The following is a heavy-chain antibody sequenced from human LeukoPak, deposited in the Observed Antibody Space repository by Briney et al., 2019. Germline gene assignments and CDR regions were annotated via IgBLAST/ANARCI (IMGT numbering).Heavy chain of an antibody. Sequence: GESLKISCKGSGYSFTSYWIGWVRQMPGKGLEWMGIIYPGDSDTRYSPSFQGQVTISADKSISTAYLQWSSLKASDTAMYYCARHRKRGLLWFGELRGAFDIWGQGTMATVSS. CDR1: GYSFTSYW. D-gene: IGHD3-10*01. CDR2: IYPGDSDT. CDR3: ARHRKRGLLWFGELRGAFDI. J-gene: IGHJ3*02. V-gene: IGHV5-51*01.